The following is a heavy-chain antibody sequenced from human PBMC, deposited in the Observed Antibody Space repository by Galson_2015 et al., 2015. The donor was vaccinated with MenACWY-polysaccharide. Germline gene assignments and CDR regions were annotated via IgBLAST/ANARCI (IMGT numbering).Heavy chain of an antibody. D-gene: IGHD7-27*01. CDR3: ARGHLGLGL. CDR2: IKKDGSEK. CDR1: GLTFSNCW. Sequence: SLRLSCAASGLTFSNCWMTWVRQAPGMGLEWVASIKKDGSEKYYVDSVKGRFTISRDNAKDSLYLQMNSLRAEDTAVYFCARGHLGLGLSGQGTTVTVSS. V-gene: IGHV3-7*01. J-gene: IGHJ6*02.